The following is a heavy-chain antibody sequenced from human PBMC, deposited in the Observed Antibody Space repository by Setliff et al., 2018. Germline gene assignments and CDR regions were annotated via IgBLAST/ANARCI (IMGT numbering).Heavy chain of an antibody. CDR1: GGSISSGYY. V-gene: IGHV4-38-2*02. CDR2: INHSGST. J-gene: IGHJ4*02. Sequence: PSETLSLTCTVSGGSISSGYYWGWIRQPPGKGLEWIGEINHSGSTNYNPSLKSRVTISVDTSKNQFSLKLSSVTAADTAVYYCARGRSNFWGYYFGYWGQGTLVTVSS. CDR3: ARGRSNFWGYYFGY. D-gene: IGHD3-3*01.